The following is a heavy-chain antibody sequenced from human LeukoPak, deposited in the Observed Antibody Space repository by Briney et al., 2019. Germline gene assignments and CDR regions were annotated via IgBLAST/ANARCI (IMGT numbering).Heavy chain of an antibody. D-gene: IGHD5-12*01. J-gene: IGHJ4*02. CDR2: INAGNGNT. Sequence: ASVKVSCKASGYTFTSYAMHWVRQAPGQRLEWMGWINAGNGNTKYSQKFQGRVTITRDTSASTAYMELSSLRSEDTAVYYCARGPPQWLPLDYWGQGTLVTVSS. V-gene: IGHV1-3*01. CDR3: ARGPPQWLPLDY. CDR1: GYTFTSYA.